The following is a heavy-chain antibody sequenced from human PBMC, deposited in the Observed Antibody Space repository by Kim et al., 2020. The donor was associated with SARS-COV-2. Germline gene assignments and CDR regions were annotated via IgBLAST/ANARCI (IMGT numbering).Heavy chain of an antibody. Sequence: EKGRITISRDNSKNTLYLQMNSLRAEDTAVYYCARDSGIAVAGTRYYFDYWGQGTLVTVSS. V-gene: IGHV3-30*07. J-gene: IGHJ4*02. CDR3: ARDSGIAVAGTRYYFDY. D-gene: IGHD6-19*01.